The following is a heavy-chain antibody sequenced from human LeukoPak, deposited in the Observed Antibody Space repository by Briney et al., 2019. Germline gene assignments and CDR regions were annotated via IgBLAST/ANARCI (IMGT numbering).Heavy chain of an antibody. V-gene: IGHV7-4-1*02. Sequence: PWASVKVSCKASGYTFTSYAMNWVRQAPGQGLEWMGWINTNTGNPTYAQGFTGRFVFSLDTSVSTAYLQISSLKAEDTAVYYCAREMSGYYDSSGYDYWGQGTLVTVSS. D-gene: IGHD3-22*01. CDR2: INTNTGNP. J-gene: IGHJ4*02. CDR1: GYTFTSYA. CDR3: AREMSGYYDSSGYDY.